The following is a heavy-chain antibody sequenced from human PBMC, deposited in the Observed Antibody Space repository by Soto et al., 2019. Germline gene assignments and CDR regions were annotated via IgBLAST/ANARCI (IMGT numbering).Heavy chain of an antibody. Sequence: QVTLKESGPVLVKPTEPLTLTCSVSGFSLNNVRMGVSWIRQPPGKALEWLAHISSSGERSYSTSLKTRLIISRDTSKSQVVLTMTNLDPVDTATYYCARLIVGFCGGGICHDYFDFWGQGTMVTVSS. J-gene: IGHJ4*02. CDR1: GFSLNNVRMG. CDR2: ISSSGER. D-gene: IGHD2-15*01. CDR3: ARLIVGFCGGGICHDYFDF. V-gene: IGHV2-26*01.